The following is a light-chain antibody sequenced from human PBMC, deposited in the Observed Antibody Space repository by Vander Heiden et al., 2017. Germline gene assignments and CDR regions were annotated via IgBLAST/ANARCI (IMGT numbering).Light chain of an antibody. CDR1: TSTIGAGYD. V-gene: IGLV1-40*01. CDR3: QSYDSSLGGHVV. CDR2: DNI. J-gene: IGLJ2*01. Sequence: QSVLTQPPSVSRAPGQRVTISCPGSTSTIGAGYDVHWYQQLPGTAPKLLIYDNINRPSGVPDRFSGSKSGTSASLAITGLQAEDEADYYCQSYDSSLGGHVVFGGGTKLTVL.